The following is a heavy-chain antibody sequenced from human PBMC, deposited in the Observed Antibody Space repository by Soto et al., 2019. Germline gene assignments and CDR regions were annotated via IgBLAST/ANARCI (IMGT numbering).Heavy chain of an antibody. V-gene: IGHV4-31*03. D-gene: IGHD4-17*01. J-gene: IGHJ4*02. CDR3: AIRTTVTTRLGY. CDR2: IYHSGSF. CDR1: GGSISSGGSY. Sequence: PSETLSLTCTVSGGSISSGGSYWNWIRQRPGKGLEWIGYIYHSGSFYYTPSLKSRAIISADTSKNQFALKLSSVTAADTAVYYCAIRTTVTTRLGYWGQGTLVTVSS.